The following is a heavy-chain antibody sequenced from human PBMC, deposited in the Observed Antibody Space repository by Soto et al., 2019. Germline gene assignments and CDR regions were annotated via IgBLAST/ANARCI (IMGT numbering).Heavy chain of an antibody. J-gene: IGHJ5*02. CDR3: ARLRWLRNWFDP. CDR2: IYYSGST. Sequence: SETLSLTCTVSGGSISNYYWSWIRQPPGKGLEWIGYIYYSGSTNYNPSLKSRVTISVDTSKNQFSLKLSSVTAAGTAVYYCARLRWLRNWFDPWGQGTLVTVSS. V-gene: IGHV4-59*01. CDR1: GGSISNYY. D-gene: IGHD5-12*01.